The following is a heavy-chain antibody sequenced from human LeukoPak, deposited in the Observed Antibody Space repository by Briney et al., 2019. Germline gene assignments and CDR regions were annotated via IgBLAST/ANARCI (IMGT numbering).Heavy chain of an antibody. CDR1: GGSFSGYY. CDR2: INHSGSA. J-gene: IGHJ6*02. D-gene: IGHD2-15*01. CDR3: ARGLDGDCSGGSCYPGRYYYGMDV. Sequence: SETLSLTCAVYGGSFSGYYWSWIRQPPGKGLEWIGEINHSGSANYNPSLKSRVTISVDTSKNQFSLKLSSVTAADTAVYYCARGLDGDCSGGSCYPGRYYYGMDVWGQGTTVTVSS. V-gene: IGHV4-34*01.